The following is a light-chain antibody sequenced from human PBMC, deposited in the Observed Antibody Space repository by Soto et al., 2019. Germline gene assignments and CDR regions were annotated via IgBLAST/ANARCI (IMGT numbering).Light chain of an antibody. CDR1: SSDVGGYNY. CDR3: SSFTSAYTFV. Sequence: QSVLTQPASVSGSAGQSIAISCTGTSSDVGGYNYVSWYQQHPGKAPKLLLSEVSKRPSGVSDRFSGSKSGNTASLTISGLQTQDEADYYCSSFTSAYTFVFGTGTNVTVL. CDR2: EVS. J-gene: IGLJ1*01. V-gene: IGLV2-14*01.